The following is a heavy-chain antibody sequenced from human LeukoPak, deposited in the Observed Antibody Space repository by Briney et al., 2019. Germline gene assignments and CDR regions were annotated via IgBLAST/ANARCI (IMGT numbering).Heavy chain of an antibody. V-gene: IGHV4-30-4*08. Sequence: SETLSLTCSVSGGSISSGDYYWSWIRQPPGKGLEWIGYIYYSGSTYYNPSLKSRVTISVDTSKNQFSLKLSSVTAADTAVYYCARLRSLLHAFDIWGQGTMVTVSS. D-gene: IGHD1-26*01. J-gene: IGHJ3*02. CDR1: GGSISSGDYY. CDR3: ARLRSLLHAFDI. CDR2: IYYSGST.